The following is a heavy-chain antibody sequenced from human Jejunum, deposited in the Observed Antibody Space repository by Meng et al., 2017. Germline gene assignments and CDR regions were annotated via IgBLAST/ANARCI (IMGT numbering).Heavy chain of an antibody. D-gene: IGHD6-19*01. V-gene: IGHV4-31*03. CDR3: ARDRPTPDFLAVAGTFDY. CDR2: IHYSGTA. Sequence: QVQLQESGPGLVKPPPPLSLTCTVSCGSVSSAGYYWSWIRQLPGKGLEWIGYIHYSGTAYYNPSLKSRATISLDTSENQFSLKLSFVLAADTAVYYCARDRPTPDFLAVAGTFDYWGQGILVTVSS. J-gene: IGHJ4*02. CDR1: CGSVSSAGYY.